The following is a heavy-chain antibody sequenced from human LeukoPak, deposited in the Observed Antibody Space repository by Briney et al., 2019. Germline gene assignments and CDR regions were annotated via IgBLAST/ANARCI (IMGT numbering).Heavy chain of an antibody. D-gene: IGHD2-15*01. CDR2: IDPDGSHK. J-gene: IGHJ4*02. CDR1: GFTFTRFW. V-gene: IGHV3-7*01. Sequence: GGSLRLSCGASGFTFTRFWMNWVRQAPGRGLEWVANIDPDGSHKYYVDSVKGRFTISRDNAKNSVYLQMNSLRAEDTAVYYCARSLGSGAAWGQGTLVTVSS. CDR3: ARSLGSGAA.